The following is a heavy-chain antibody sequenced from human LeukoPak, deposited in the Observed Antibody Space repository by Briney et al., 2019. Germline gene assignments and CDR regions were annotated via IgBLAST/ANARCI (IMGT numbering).Heavy chain of an antibody. Sequence: PSETLSPTCTVSGGSISNDYWSWIRQPPGKGLELIGYIYYSGSTDYNPSLQSRVTISVDTSKNQFSLKLSSVTAADTAVYYYATAVAGRFDSWGQGTLVTVSS. CDR1: GGSISNDY. CDR3: ATAVAGRFDS. D-gene: IGHD6-19*01. V-gene: IGHV4-59*08. CDR2: IYYSGST. J-gene: IGHJ4*02.